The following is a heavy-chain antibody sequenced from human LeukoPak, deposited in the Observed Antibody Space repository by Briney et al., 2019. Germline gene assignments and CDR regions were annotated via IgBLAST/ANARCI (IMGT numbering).Heavy chain of an antibody. Sequence: SVKVSCKPSGGTFSSYTTSWGRHAPGQGLGWVGRIIPILGIANYTQKFQGRVTITADKSTGTAYMELSSLRSEDTAVYYCARDPVDKPPSSGWYHMEGGGWGQGTLVTVSS. D-gene: IGHD6-19*01. CDR3: ARDPVDKPPSSGWYHMEGGG. V-gene: IGHV1-69*04. J-gene: IGHJ4*02. CDR2: IIPILGIA. CDR1: GGTFSSYT.